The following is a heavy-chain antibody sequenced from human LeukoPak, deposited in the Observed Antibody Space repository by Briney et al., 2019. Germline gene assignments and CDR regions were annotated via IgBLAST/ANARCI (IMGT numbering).Heavy chain of an antibody. CDR3: ARDLGYSSSPPDY. V-gene: IGHV3-21*01. CDR1: GFTFSSYS. J-gene: IGHJ4*02. CDR2: ISSSSSYI. Sequence: PGGSLRLSCAASGFTFSSYSMNWVRQAPGKGLEWVSSISSSSSYIYYADSVKGRFTISRDNAKNSLYLQMNSLRAEDTAVYYCARDLGYSSSPPDYWGQGTLVTVSS. D-gene: IGHD6-13*01.